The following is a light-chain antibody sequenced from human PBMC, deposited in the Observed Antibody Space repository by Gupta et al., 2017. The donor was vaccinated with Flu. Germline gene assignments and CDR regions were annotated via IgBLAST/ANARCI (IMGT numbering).Light chain of an antibody. Sequence: SYVLTQPPSVSVAPGQTARITCGGNNIGSKSVHWYQQKPGQAPVLVVYDDSDRPSGIPGRFSGSKSGNTATLTISRVEAGEEADYYCQVWDSGSDHYYVFGTGTKVTVL. CDR3: QVWDSGSDHYYV. J-gene: IGLJ1*01. CDR2: DDS. CDR1: NIGSKS. V-gene: IGLV3-21*02.